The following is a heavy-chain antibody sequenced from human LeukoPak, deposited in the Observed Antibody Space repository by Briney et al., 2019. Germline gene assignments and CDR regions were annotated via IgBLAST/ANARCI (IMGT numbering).Heavy chain of an antibody. J-gene: IGHJ4*02. CDR3: ARDSGLLCSGGSCYSGMDY. CDR1: GGTFSSHA. D-gene: IGHD2-15*01. CDR2: IIPIFGTA. V-gene: IGHV1-69*05. Sequence: ASVKVSCKASGGTFSSHAISWVRQAPGQGLEWMGGIIPIFGTANYAPKFQGRVTITTDESTSTAYMELSSLRSEDTALYYCARDSGLLCSGGSCYSGMDYWGQGTLVTVSS.